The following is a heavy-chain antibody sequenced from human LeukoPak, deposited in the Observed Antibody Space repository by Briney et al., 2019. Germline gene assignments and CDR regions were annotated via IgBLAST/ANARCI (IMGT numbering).Heavy chain of an antibody. CDR1: GFTVSSNY. Sequence: PGGSLRLSCAASGFTVSSNYMSWVRQAPGKGLEWVSVIYSGGSTYYADSVKGRFTISRDNSKNTLYLQMNSLRAEDTAVYYCARDSPDTAMDGWYYYGMDVCGQGTTVTVSS. J-gene: IGHJ6*02. CDR3: ARDSPDTAMDGWYYYGMDV. D-gene: IGHD5-18*01. CDR2: IYSGGST. V-gene: IGHV3-66*02.